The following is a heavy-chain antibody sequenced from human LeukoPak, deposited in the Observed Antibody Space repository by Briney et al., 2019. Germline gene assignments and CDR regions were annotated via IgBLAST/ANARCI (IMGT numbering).Heavy chain of an antibody. CDR3: ARFPPTTGDKRYWYLDL. D-gene: IGHD7-27*01. Sequence: GGSLRLSCAASGFTFNDYTMNWVRQAPGKGLEWVSYIGTTGSTTYYADFVEGRFTITRDNTKSSLTLHMNSLRADDTAVYFCARFPPTTGDKRYWYLDLWGRGTLVTVSS. J-gene: IGHJ2*01. CDR2: IGTTGSTT. V-gene: IGHV3-48*04. CDR1: GFTFNDYT.